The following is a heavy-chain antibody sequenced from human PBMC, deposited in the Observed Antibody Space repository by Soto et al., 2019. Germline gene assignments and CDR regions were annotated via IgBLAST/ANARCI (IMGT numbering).Heavy chain of an antibody. Sequence: EVQLLESGGGLVQPGGSLRLSCAASGFTFNTYAMTWVRQAPGKGLEWVSTISVSGGSTYYADSVKGRFTISRDNSKNTLYLQMISLRGEDTAVYYCARGAQTHDCWGQGTLVTVFS. CDR2: ISVSGGST. CDR3: ARGAQTHDC. CDR1: GFTFNTYA. V-gene: IGHV3-23*01. J-gene: IGHJ4*02.